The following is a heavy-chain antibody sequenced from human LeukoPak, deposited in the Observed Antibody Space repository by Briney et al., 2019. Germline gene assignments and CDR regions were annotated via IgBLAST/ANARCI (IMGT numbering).Heavy chain of an antibody. J-gene: IGHJ5*02. CDR1: GYAFTDYY. Sequence: ASVKVSCKASGYAFTDYYLHWVRQAPRQGLEWMGRISPNSGTTYYSQKFQGRVTMTSDTSISTAYMELSSLRLDDTAVYYCARDRDCSGGSCHNWFDPWGQGTLVTVSS. D-gene: IGHD2-15*01. V-gene: IGHV1-2*06. CDR3: ARDRDCSGGSCHNWFDP. CDR2: ISPNSGTT.